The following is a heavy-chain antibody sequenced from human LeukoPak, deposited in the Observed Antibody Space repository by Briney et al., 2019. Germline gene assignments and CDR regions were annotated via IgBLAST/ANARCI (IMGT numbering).Heavy chain of an antibody. J-gene: IGHJ4*02. Sequence: SETLSLTCTVSGGSISTSSYYWGWIRQPPGKGLEWLGSIYYGGSTYYNPSLKSRVTISADTSKNQFSLKLTSVTAADTAIYYCARDTSGYYSFDYWGQGTLLTVSS. CDR2: IYYGGST. CDR3: ARDTSGYYSFDY. V-gene: IGHV4-39*01. CDR1: GGSISTSSYY. D-gene: IGHD3-22*01.